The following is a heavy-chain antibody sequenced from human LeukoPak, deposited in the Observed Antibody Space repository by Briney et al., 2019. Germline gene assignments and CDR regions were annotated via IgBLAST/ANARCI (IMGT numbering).Heavy chain of an antibody. CDR3: ARGSAWERGSYDY. D-gene: IGHD1-26*01. Sequence: GGSLRLSCATSGFNFRSYWMKWVRQAPGKGLEWVANIKEDGSKKYYVDSVKGRFTISRDNAENLLYLQMNSLRVEDTAVYYCARGSAWERGSYDYWGQGTLVTVSS. V-gene: IGHV3-7*05. CDR1: GFNFRSYW. CDR2: IKEDGSKK. J-gene: IGHJ4*02.